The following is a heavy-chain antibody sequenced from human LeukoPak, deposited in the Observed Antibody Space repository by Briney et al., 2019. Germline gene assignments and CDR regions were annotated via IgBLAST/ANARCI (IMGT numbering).Heavy chain of an antibody. CDR3: APAYCGGDCYFRSDAFDI. V-gene: IGHV1-2*02. Sequence: GASVKVSCKASGYTFTGYYMHWVRQAPGQGLEWMGWINPNSGGTNYAQKFRGRVTMTRDTSISTAYMELSRLRSDDTAVYYCAPAYCGGDCYFRSDAFDIWGQGTMVTVSS. J-gene: IGHJ3*02. CDR1: GYTFTGYY. D-gene: IGHD2-21*01. CDR2: INPNSGGT.